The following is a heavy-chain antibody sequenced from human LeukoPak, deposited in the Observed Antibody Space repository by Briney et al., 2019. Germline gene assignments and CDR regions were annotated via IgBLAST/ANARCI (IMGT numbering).Heavy chain of an antibody. V-gene: IGHV2-5*02. Sequence: SGPTLVNPAQTLTLTCTFSGFSLSTSRVGVSWIRQPPGKALEWLALIYWDDDKRYSPSLRTRLTITKDTSKNQVVLTMTNMDPVDTATYYCAYKAPSGWYQGWGQGTLVTVPS. CDR3: AYKAPSGWYQG. CDR2: IYWDDDK. J-gene: IGHJ4*02. CDR1: GFSLSTSRVG. D-gene: IGHD6-19*01.